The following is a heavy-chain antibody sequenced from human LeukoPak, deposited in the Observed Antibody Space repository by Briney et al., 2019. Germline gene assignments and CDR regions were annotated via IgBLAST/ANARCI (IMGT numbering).Heavy chain of an antibody. V-gene: IGHV1-69*13. J-gene: IGHJ3*02. CDR2: IIPIFGTA. CDR1: GGTFSSYA. CDR3: ATVAPRLRVGAFDI. D-gene: IGHD4-17*01. Sequence: ASVKVSCKASGGTFSSYAISWVRQAPGQGLEWMGGIIPIFGTANYAQKFQGRVTITADESTSTAYMELSSLRSEDTAVYYCATVAPRLRVGAFDIWGQGTMVTVSS.